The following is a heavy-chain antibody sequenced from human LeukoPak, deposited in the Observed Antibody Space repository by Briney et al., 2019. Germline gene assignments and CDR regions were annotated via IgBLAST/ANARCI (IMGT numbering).Heavy chain of an antibody. CDR2: ITPSGGT. Sequence: ASVKVSCKASGYTFTSYAIHWVRQAPRQGLEWMGWITPSGGTNYPQKFQGRVAITWDTSITTAYMDLSRLTSDDTAVYYCARDRYGDGFAHLDYWGQGALVTVSS. J-gene: IGHJ4*02. V-gene: IGHV1-2*02. CDR1: GYTFTSYA. D-gene: IGHD5-24*01. CDR3: ARDRYGDGFAHLDY.